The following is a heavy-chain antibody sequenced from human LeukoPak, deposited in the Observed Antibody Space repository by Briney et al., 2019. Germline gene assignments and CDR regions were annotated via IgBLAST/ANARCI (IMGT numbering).Heavy chain of an antibody. Sequence: GGSLRLSCAASGFTVSSNYMSWVRQAPGKGLEWASVIYSGGSTYYADSVKGRFTISRDNSKNTLYLQMNSLRAEDTAVYYCARDCSGGSCYWIRDAFDIWGQGTMVTVSS. J-gene: IGHJ3*02. D-gene: IGHD2-15*01. CDR2: IYSGGST. CDR3: ARDCSGGSCYWIRDAFDI. V-gene: IGHV3-66*02. CDR1: GFTVSSNY.